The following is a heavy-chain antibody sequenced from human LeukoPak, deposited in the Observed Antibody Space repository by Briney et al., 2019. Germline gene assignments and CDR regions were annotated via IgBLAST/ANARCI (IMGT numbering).Heavy chain of an antibody. Sequence: HPGGSLRLSCAASGFAFDDYAMHWVRQAPGKGLEWVSGISWNSGSIGYADSVKGRFTISRDNAKNSLYLQMNSLRAEDTALYYCAKASGYSGYDLLDYWGQGTLVTVSS. D-gene: IGHD5-12*01. CDR3: AKASGYSGYDLLDY. CDR1: GFAFDDYA. J-gene: IGHJ4*02. V-gene: IGHV3-9*01. CDR2: ISWNSGSI.